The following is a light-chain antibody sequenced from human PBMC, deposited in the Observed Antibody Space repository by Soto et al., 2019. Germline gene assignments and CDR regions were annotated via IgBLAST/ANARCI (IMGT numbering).Light chain of an antibody. J-gene: IGKJ5*01. V-gene: IGKV1-33*01. CDR2: DAS. CDR1: QNINNY. Sequence: DIQLTPSQFSLSAFVGERVTLTFQARQNINNYLNWHQQKPGRAPKLLIYDASNLEAGVPSRFRGSGSGTDFTFTISRLQPEDIATYYCQQYENLPTFGQGTRLEIK. CDR3: QQYENLPT.